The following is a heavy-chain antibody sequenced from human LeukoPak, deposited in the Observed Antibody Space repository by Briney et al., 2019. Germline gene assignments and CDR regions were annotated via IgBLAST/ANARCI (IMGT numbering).Heavy chain of an antibody. CDR3: SKTSAFDI. CDR1: GFTFTTSG. Sequence: GGSLRLSCAASGFTFTTSGMNWVRQAPGKGLEWVSSISGSVSGGKTFYADSVKGRFTISRDNSKNTVYMQMNSLRAEDTALYFCSKTSAFDIWGQGTMVTVSS. CDR2: ISGSVSGGKT. J-gene: IGHJ3*02. V-gene: IGHV3-23*01.